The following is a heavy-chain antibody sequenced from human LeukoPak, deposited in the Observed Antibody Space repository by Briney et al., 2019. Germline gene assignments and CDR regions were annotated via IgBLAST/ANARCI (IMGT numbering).Heavy chain of an antibody. J-gene: IGHJ4*02. V-gene: IGHV1-8*01. Sequence: GASVKVSCKTSGSTFTSYDINWVRHATGQGLEWMGGMNPNSGTTGYAQKFQGRVTMTRHTSISTAYMELSSLRSEGTAVYFGTRGVMKGSGKTFDYWGQGTLVTVSS. CDR3: TRGVMKGSGKTFDY. D-gene: IGHD3-10*01. CDR2: MNPNSGTT. CDR1: GSTFTSYD.